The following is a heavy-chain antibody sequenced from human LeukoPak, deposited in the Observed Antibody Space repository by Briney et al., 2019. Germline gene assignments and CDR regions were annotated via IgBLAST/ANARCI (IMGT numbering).Heavy chain of an antibody. CDR2: IYYSGST. D-gene: IGHD1-26*01. J-gene: IGHJ5*02. Sequence: SETLSLTCTVSGGSISSSGYYWGWIRQPPGKGLEWIGSIYYSGSTYYNPSLKSRVTISVDTSKNQFSLKLNSVTAADTAIYYCARHGGSGSYYNWFDPWGQGTLVTVSS. V-gene: IGHV4-39*01. CDR3: ARHGGSGSYYNWFDP. CDR1: GGSISSSGYY.